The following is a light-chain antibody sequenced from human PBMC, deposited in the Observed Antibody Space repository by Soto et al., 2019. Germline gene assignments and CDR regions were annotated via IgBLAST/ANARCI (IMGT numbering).Light chain of an antibody. Sequence: EIVLTQSPATLSLSPGERATLSCRASQSVSSYLAWYQQKPGQAPRLLIYDASNRATGIPARFSGSGSGTDFTLTISSLEPEDFAVYYCLQRSNWPPGYTFGQGTKVDIK. V-gene: IGKV3-11*01. J-gene: IGKJ2*01. CDR1: QSVSSY. CDR2: DAS. CDR3: LQRSNWPPGYT.